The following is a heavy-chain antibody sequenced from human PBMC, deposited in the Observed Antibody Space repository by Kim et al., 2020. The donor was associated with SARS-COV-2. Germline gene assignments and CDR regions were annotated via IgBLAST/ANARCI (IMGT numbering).Heavy chain of an antibody. CDR3: AKDHASSGWPTFDY. J-gene: IGHJ4*02. Sequence: YADSVQGRFTISRDDAKNTLYLQMNYLRVEDRALYYCAKDHASSGWPTFDYWGQGTQVTVSS. D-gene: IGHD6-19*01. V-gene: IGHV3-23*01.